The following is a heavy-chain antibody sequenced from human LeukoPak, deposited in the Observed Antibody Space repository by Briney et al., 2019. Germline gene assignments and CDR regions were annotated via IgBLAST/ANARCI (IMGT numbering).Heavy chain of an antibody. CDR1: GGSISSSSYY. CDR2: IYYSGST. Sequence: SETLSLTCTVSGGSISSSSYYWGWIRQPPGKGLEWIGSIYYSGSTYYNPSLKSRVTISVDTSKNQFSLKLSSVTAADTAVYYCAAQTGGNFPWFDPWGQGTLVTVSS. D-gene: IGHD4-23*01. J-gene: IGHJ5*02. CDR3: AAQTGGNFPWFDP. V-gene: IGHV4-39*01.